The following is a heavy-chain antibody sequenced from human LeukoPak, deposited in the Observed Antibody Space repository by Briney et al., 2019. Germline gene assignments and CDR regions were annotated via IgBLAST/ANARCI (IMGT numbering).Heavy chain of an antibody. D-gene: IGHD6-19*01. V-gene: IGHV1-8*01. CDR2: MNPNSGNT. Sequence: GASVKVSCKASGYTFTSYDINWVRQATGQGLEWMGWMNPNSGNTGYAQKFQGRVTMTRNTSIGTAYMELSSLRSEDTAVYYCARGRSSGWYRHFDYWGQGTLVTVSS. J-gene: IGHJ4*02. CDR1: GYTFTSYD. CDR3: ARGRSSGWYRHFDY.